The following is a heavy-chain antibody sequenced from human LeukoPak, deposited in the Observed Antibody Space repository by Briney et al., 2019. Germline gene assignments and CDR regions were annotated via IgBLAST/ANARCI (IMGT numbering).Heavy chain of an antibody. V-gene: IGHV3-23*01. CDR1: GFTFSSYA. Sequence: GGSLRLSCAASGFTFSSYAMSWVRQAPGKGLEWVSAISGSGGSTYYADSVKGRFTISRDNAKNSLYLQMNSLRAEDTAVYYCARAVHYYDSSGYYLDYWGQGTLVTVSS. J-gene: IGHJ4*02. CDR2: ISGSGGST. D-gene: IGHD3-22*01. CDR3: ARAVHYYDSSGYYLDY.